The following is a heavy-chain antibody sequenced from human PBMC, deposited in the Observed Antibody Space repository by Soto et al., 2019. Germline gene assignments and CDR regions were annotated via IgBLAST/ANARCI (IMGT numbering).Heavy chain of an antibody. CDR1: GFTFSNYA. J-gene: IGHJ4*02. CDR3: AKRPLTAAGFDY. V-gene: IGHV3-23*01. D-gene: IGHD6-13*01. CDR2: ITGSGGGT. Sequence: EVQLLESGGGLVQPGGSLRLSCAASGFTFSNYAMTWVRQAPGKGLEWVSVITGSGGGTYFVDSEKGRFTISRDNSKNTVYLQMNSLRAEDTAVYYCAKRPLTAAGFDYWGQGTLVTVSS.